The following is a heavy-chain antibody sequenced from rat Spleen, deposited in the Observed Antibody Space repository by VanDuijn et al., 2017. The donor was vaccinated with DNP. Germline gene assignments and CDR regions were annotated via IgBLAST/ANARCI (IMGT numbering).Heavy chain of an antibody. D-gene: IGHD1-3*01. CDR2: IWSGGST. V-gene: IGHV2S8*01. J-gene: IGHJ4*01. CDR3: ARSLATVAPTGAMDV. CDR1: GFSLTSYG. Sequence: QVQLKESGPGLVQPSRTLSLTCTVSGFSLTSYGVSWVRQPPGKGLEWIAAIWSGGSTDYNSALKSRLSISRDTSKSQVFLKMNSVQSEDTAMYFCARSLATVAPTGAMDVWGQGISVIVSS.